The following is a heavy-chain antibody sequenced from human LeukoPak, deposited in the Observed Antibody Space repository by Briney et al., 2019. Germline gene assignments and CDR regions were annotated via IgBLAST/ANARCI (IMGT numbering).Heavy chain of an antibody. CDR2: IHASGTT. J-gene: IGHJ4*02. Sequence: SETLSLTCTVSGVSISSFYWSWIRQPPGKGLEWIGYIHASGTTNYSPSLKSRVTISVDSSKNHFSQKLRTVIAADAAGYYCARHMICGGGNCYGAALDYWGQGTLVTVSS. CDR1: GVSISSFY. D-gene: IGHD2-15*01. CDR3: ARHMICGGGNCYGAALDY. V-gene: IGHV4-4*09.